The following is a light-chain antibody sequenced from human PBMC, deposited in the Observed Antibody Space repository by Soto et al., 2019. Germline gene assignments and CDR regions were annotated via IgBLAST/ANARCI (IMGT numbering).Light chain of an antibody. CDR2: GAS. V-gene: IGKV3-20*01. Sequence: EIVLTQAPGTLYLSPGERATLSCRASQSVSSTYLAWYQQKPGQAPRLLIYGASSRDTGIPDRFSGSGSGTDFTLTISILEPESFAIYYCQQFGSSPWTFGQGTKVEIK. CDR1: QSVSSTY. J-gene: IGKJ1*01. CDR3: QQFGSSPWT.